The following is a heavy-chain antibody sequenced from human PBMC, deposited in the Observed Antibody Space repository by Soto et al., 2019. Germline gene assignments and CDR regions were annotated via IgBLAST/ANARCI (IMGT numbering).Heavy chain of an antibody. CDR1: GLTFRSYA. CDR3: AKPTRWFGELLSVSWFDP. V-gene: IGHV3-23*01. Sequence: WESLSLACAACGLTFRSYAMSWVRQAPGRGLEWVSAISGSGGSTYYADSVKGRFTISRDNSKNTLYLQMNSLRAEDAAVDYCAKPTRWFGELLSVSWFDPWGQGTMVTVSS. CDR2: ISGSGGST. J-gene: IGHJ5*02. D-gene: IGHD3-10*01.